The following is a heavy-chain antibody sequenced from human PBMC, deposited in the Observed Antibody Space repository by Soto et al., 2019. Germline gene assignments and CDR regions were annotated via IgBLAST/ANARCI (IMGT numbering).Heavy chain of an antibody. J-gene: IGHJ6*02. V-gene: IGHV4-59*01. CDR3: ASVTRTCISTRCYRYYYGMDV. CDR2: IYYSGST. D-gene: IGHD2-2*02. Sequence: PSETLSLTCAVYGGSFSGYYWRWIRQPPGKGLEWIGYIYYSGSTNYNPSLKSRVTISVDTSKNQFSLKLSSVTAADTAVYYCASVTRTCISTRCYRYYYGMDVWGQGTTITVSS. CDR1: GGSFSGYY.